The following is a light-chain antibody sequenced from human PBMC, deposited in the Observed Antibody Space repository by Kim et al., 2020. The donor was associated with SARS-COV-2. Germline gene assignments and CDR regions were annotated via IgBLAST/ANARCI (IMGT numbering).Light chain of an antibody. V-gene: IGKV4-1*01. J-gene: IGKJ4*01. CDR1: QSVLYSSNNKNY. CDR2: WAS. Sequence: SATINCKSSQSVLYSSNNKNYLAWYQQKPGQSPKLLIYWASTRESGVPDRFSGSGSGTDFTLTISSLQAEDVAVYYCQQYYSLVTFGGGTKVDIK. CDR3: QQYYSLVT.